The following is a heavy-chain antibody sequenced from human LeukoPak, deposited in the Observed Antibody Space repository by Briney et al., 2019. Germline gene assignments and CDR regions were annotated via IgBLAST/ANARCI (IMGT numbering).Heavy chain of an antibody. J-gene: IGHJ6*03. V-gene: IGHV3-48*01. CDR2: ISSSSSTI. D-gene: IGHD5-24*01. CDR1: VFTLSGDS. Sequence: GSPRLSSAASVFTLSGDSMNSGRAGPGKGPGRGSKISSSSSTISYAHSVEGRFTISRHNTKNSLNLQMNSLRAEDTAVYYCARGLMAYYYYYMDVWGKGTTVTVSS. CDR3: ARGLMAYYYYYMDV.